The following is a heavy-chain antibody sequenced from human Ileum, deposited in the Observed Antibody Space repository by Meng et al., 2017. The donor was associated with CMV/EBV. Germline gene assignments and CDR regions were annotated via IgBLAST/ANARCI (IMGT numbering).Heavy chain of an antibody. CDR2: MNPNSGNT. Sequence: SCKASGYTYTSYDINWVRQDTGQGLEWMGWMNPNSGNTGYAQKFQGRVTITRNTSISTAYMELSSLRSEDTAVYYCATGSGYSFDYWGQGTLVTVSS. CDR1: GYTYTSYD. CDR3: ATGSGYSFDY. V-gene: IGHV1-8*03. D-gene: IGHD3-3*01. J-gene: IGHJ4*02.